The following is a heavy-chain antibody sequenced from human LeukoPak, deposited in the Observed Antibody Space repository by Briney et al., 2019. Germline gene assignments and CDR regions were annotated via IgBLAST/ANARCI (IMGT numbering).Heavy chain of an antibody. V-gene: IGHV3-15*01. Sequence: GGSLRLSCAASGFTFSNAWMSWVRQSPGKGLEWVGRIRSKIDGGTTDYAAPVKGRFTISRDDSKNTLYLQMNSLKTEDTAVYYCTTAAVHWGQGTLVSVSS. CDR3: TTAAVH. CDR1: GFTFSNAW. J-gene: IGHJ4*02. CDR2: IRSKIDGGTT.